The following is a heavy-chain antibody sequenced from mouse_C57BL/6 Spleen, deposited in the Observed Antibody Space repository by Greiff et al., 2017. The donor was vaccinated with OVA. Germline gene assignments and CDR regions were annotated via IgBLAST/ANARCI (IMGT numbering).Heavy chain of an antibody. CDR2: INPGSGGT. CDR1: GYAFTNYL. CDR3: ARGGGYSNYNYYAVDY. J-gene: IGHJ4*01. D-gene: IGHD2-5*01. V-gene: IGHV1-54*01. Sequence: VQLQQSGAELVRPGTSVKVSCKASGYAFTNYLIEWVKQRPGQGLEWIGVINPGSGGTNYNEKFKGKATLTADKSSSTAYMQLSSLTSEDSAVYFCARGGGYSNYNYYAVDYWGQGTSVTVSS.